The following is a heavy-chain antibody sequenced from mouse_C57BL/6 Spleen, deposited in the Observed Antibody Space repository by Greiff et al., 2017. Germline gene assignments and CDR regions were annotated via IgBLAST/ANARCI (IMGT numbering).Heavy chain of an antibody. J-gene: IGHJ1*03. V-gene: IGHV1-19*01. D-gene: IGHD4-1*02. CDR1: GYTFTDYY. CDR3: ARKGANWYVRYFDV. Sequence: EVQLQESGPVLVKPGASVKMSCKASGYTFTDYYMNWVKQSHGKSLEWIGVINPYNGGTSYNQKFKGKATLTVDKSSSTAYMELNSLTSEDSAVYYCARKGANWYVRYFDVWGTGTTVTVSS. CDR2: INPYNGGT.